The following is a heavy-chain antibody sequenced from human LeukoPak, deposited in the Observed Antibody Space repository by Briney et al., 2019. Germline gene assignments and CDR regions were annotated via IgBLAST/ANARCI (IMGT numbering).Heavy chain of an antibody. D-gene: IGHD1-26*01. J-gene: IGHJ3*02. CDR2: INAGNGNT. CDR3: ARDGSGSYDAFDI. Sequence: ASVKVSCKASGYTFTSYAMHWVRQAPGQRLEWMGWINAGNGNTKYSQKFQGRVTITRDTSASTAYMELSSLRSEDTAVYYCARDGSGSYDAFDIWGQGTMVTVSS. V-gene: IGHV1-3*01. CDR1: GYTFTSYA.